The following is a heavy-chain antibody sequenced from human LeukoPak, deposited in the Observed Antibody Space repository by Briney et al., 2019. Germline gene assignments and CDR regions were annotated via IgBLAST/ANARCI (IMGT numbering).Heavy chain of an antibody. J-gene: IGHJ3*02. CDR1: GGSFSGYY. D-gene: IGHD3-9*01. Sequence: PSETLSLTCAVHGGSFSGYYWSWIRQPPGKGLEWIGEINHSGSTNYNPSLKSRVTISVDTSKNQFSLKLSSVTAADTAVYYCARRPTYYDILTGADDAFDIWGQGTMVTVSS. CDR3: ARRPTYYDILTGADDAFDI. V-gene: IGHV4-34*01. CDR2: INHSGST.